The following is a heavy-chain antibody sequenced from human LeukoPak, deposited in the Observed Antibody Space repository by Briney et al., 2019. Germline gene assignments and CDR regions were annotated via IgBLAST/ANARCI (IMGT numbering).Heavy chain of an antibody. CDR3: VRDLDGYNSTD. CDR2: INPDSGGT. D-gene: IGHD5-24*01. CDR1: AYTFTDYY. V-gene: IGHV1-2*02. Sequence: ASVTVSCKASAYTFTDYYMHWVRQAPGQGLEWMGWINPDSGGTNYAQNFQGRVTMTRDTSISTAYMDLSRLRSDDTAVYYCVRDLDGYNSTDWGQGTLVTVFS. J-gene: IGHJ4*02.